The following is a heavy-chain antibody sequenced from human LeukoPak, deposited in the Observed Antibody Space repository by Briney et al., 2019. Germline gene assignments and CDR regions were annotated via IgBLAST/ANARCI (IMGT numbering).Heavy chain of an antibody. D-gene: IGHD3-22*01. J-gene: IGHJ3*02. CDR3: ASEASSGYSDAFDI. Sequence: SETLSLTCTVSGGSISSSSYYWGWIRQPPGKGLEWIGSIYYSGSTYYNPSLKSRVTISVDTSKNQFSLKLSSVTAADTAVYYCASEASSGYSDAFDIWGQGTMVTVSS. V-gene: IGHV4-39*01. CDR2: IYYSGST. CDR1: GGSISSSSYY.